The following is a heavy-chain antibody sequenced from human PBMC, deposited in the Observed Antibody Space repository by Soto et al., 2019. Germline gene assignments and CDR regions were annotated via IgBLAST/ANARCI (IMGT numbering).Heavy chain of an antibody. V-gene: IGHV1-2*04. CDR3: VREIAAAGVNWFDP. CDR1: GYTFTGYY. Sequence: ASVKVSCKASGYTFTGYYMHWVRQAPGQGLEWMGWINPNSGGTNYAQKFQGWVTMTRDTSISTAYMELSRLRSDDTAVYYCVREIAAAGVNWFDPWGQGTLVTVSS. CDR2: INPNSGGT. J-gene: IGHJ5*02. D-gene: IGHD6-13*01.